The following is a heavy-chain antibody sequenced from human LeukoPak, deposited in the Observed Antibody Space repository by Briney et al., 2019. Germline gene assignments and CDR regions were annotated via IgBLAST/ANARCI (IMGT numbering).Heavy chain of an antibody. CDR1: GFTFSSHA. Sequence: GGSLRLSCAASGFTFSSHAMHWVRQAPGEGLEYVSAISSNGGSTYYANSVEGRFTISRDNSKNTLYLQMGSLRAEDMAVYYCARGYGGDAFDIWGQGTMVTVSS. CDR3: ARGYGGDAFDI. J-gene: IGHJ3*02. D-gene: IGHD4-23*01. V-gene: IGHV3-64*01. CDR2: ISSNGGST.